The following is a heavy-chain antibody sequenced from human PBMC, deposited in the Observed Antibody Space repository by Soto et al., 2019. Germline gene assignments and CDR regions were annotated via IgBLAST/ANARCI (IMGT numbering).Heavy chain of an antibody. CDR3: ARGVKYGAYSRWFDP. Sequence: QVQLVQSGAEVKKPGASVKVSCKASGYTFTSYDINWVRQATGQGLEYLGWMNPNSGNTGYVQQFQGRVTMTRDTSISTAYMELSSLRSEGTAVYFCARGVKYGAYSRWFDPWGQGTLVTVSS. J-gene: IGHJ5*02. CDR1: GYTFTSYD. D-gene: IGHD4-17*01. CDR2: MNPNSGNT. V-gene: IGHV1-8*01.